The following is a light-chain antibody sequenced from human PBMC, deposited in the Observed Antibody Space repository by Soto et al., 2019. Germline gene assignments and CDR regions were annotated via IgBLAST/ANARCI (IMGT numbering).Light chain of an antibody. CDR1: QSINSY. CDR3: QQSYTTPLT. CDR2: DAS. V-gene: IGKV1-39*01. J-gene: IGKJ4*01. Sequence: DIQMTQSPSSLSASVGDRVTITCRASQSINSYLNWYQQKPGKAPKVLIYDASSLQSGVPSRFSGSGSGTDFTLTISSLQPEDFATYYCQQSYTTPLTFGGGTKVDNK.